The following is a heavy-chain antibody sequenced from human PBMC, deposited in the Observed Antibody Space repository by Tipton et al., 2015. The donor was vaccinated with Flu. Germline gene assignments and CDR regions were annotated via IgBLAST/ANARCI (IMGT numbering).Heavy chain of an antibody. CDR1: GYNFTSYW. D-gene: IGHD2-15*01. Sequence: QLVQSGAEVKKPGESLKISCKGSGYNFTSYWIGWVRQMPGKGLEWVAIVYPGDSDTRYKPSFQGLVTISADKSISTAYLQWSNLEASDTAMYYCVRLLDFWGQGPLVTVSS. CDR3: VRLLDF. J-gene: IGHJ4*02. V-gene: IGHV5-51*03. CDR2: VYPGDSDT.